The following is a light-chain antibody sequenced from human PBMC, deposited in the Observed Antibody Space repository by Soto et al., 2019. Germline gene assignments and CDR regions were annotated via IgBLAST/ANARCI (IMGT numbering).Light chain of an antibody. V-gene: IGLV2-14*03. Sequence: QSVLTQPASVSRSPGQLITISCTGTSSDVGGYNYVSWYQHHPGKAPKLLIYDVSNRPSGISNRFSGSKSDNTASLTISGLQPEDEADYYCSSYTTSNTRQIVFGTGTKVTVL. CDR2: DVS. CDR3: SSYTTSNTRQIV. J-gene: IGLJ1*01. CDR1: SSDVGGYNY.